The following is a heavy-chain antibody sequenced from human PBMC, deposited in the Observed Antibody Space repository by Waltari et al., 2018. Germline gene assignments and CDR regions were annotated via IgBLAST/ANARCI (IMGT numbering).Heavy chain of an antibody. J-gene: IGHJ3*02. CDR3: AKDSEYYDKTRGAFDI. Sequence: QLQLQESGPGLVKPSETLFLTCTVSGGPISSSSYYWGWIRQPPGKGLEWIGSIYYSGSTYYNPSLKSRVTISVDTSKNQFSLNLSSVTAADTAVYYCAKDSEYYDKTRGAFDIWGQGTMVTVSS. CDR1: GGPISSSSYY. CDR2: IYYSGST. D-gene: IGHD3-22*01. V-gene: IGHV4-39*07.